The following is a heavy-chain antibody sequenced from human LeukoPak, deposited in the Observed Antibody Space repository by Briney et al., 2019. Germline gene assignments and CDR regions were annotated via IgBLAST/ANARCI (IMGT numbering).Heavy chain of an antibody. CDR1: GYTFSVYY. D-gene: IGHD2-8*01. V-gene: IGHV1-2*02. J-gene: IGHJ6*03. CDR3: ARGLYGVYYYYMDV. CDR2: TNPNSGAT. Sequence: ASVKVPCKTSGYTFSVYYMHWVRQAPGQGLEWMGWTNPNSGATNYAQKFQGRVTMTRDTSISTAYMDLSRLRSDDTAIYYCARGLYGVYYYYMDVWGKGTTVTVSS.